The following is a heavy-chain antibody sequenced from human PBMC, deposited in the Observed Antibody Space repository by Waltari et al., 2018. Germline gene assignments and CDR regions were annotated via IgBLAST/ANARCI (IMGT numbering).Heavy chain of an antibody. D-gene: IGHD2-2*01. CDR3: AKRRGIVVPGDYFDY. CDR1: GFTFSSYA. CDR2: SGGSGGST. Sequence: EVQLVESGGGLVQPGGSLRLSCAASGFTFSSYAMSWVRQAPGKGLEWVAASGGSGGSTYYADAVKGRFTIARDNSKNTLYLQMNSLRAEDTAVYYCAKRRGIVVPGDYFDYWGQGTLVTVSS. J-gene: IGHJ4*02. V-gene: IGHV3-23*04.